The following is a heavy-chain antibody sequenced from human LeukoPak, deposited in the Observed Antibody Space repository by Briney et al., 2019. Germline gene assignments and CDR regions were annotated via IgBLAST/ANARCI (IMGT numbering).Heavy chain of an antibody. V-gene: IGHV1-18*01. CDR1: GYTFTSYG. Sequence: ASVTDSCKASGYTFTSYGISWVRQAPGQGLEWMGWISAYNGNTNYAQKLQGRVTMTTDTSTSTAYMELRSLRSDDTAVYYCAAGNYYDSSGYYHLGYFDYWGQGALVTASS. J-gene: IGHJ4*02. CDR2: ISAYNGNT. D-gene: IGHD3-22*01. CDR3: AAGNYYDSSGYYHLGYFDY.